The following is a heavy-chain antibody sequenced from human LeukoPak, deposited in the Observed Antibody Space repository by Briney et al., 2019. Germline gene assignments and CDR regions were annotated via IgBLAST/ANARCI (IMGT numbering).Heavy chain of an antibody. J-gene: IGHJ4*02. D-gene: IGHD3-3*01. Sequence: SETLSLTCTVSGYSISSGYYWGWIRQPPGKGLEWIGEINQSGSTNYNPSLKSRVTISADTSKNHFSLNLSSLTAADTAVYYCARDPNDFWSGEFDYWGQGTLVTVSS. CDR1: GYSISSGYY. CDR3: ARDPNDFWSGEFDY. CDR2: INQSGST. V-gene: IGHV4-38-2*02.